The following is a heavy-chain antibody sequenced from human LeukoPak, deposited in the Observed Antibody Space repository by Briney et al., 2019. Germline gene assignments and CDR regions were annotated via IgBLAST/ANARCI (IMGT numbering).Heavy chain of an antibody. Sequence: ASVKVSCKASGYTFTSYPMCWVRQAPGQGLEWMGWINTNTGNPTYAQGFTGRFVFSLDTSDSTAYLQISSLKAEDTALYYCARSHYYDSSGYFSHWGQGTLVTVSS. CDR2: INTNTGNP. CDR3: ARSHYYDSSGYFSH. V-gene: IGHV7-4-1*02. D-gene: IGHD3-22*01. J-gene: IGHJ4*02. CDR1: GYTFTSYP.